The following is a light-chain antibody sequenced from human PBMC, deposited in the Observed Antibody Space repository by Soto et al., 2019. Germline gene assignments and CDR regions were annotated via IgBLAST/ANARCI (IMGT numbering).Light chain of an antibody. CDR1: QSVSNN. J-gene: IGKJ1*01. Sequence: IVLTQSPGTLSLSPWERGTLSCRASQSVSNNYLAWYQQKPGQAPRLLIYGASTRATGIPARFSGSGSGTEFTLTISSLQSEDFAVYYCQQYNNWPRTFGQGTKVDIK. V-gene: IGKV3-15*01. CDR2: GAS. CDR3: QQYNNWPRT.